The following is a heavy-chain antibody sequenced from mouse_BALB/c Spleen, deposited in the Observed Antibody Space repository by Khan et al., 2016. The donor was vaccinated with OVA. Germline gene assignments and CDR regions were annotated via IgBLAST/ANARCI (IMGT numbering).Heavy chain of an antibody. Sequence: QVRLQQSGAERAKPGASVKMSCKASGYTFTTYWMHWVKQRPGQGLEWIGYINPTSGYTDYNEKFKDRATLSADKSSSTAYMQLSSLTSEDSAVYYCTRDRIDYWGKGTTLTVSS. J-gene: IGHJ2*01. CDR1: GYTFTTYW. V-gene: IGHV1-7*01. CDR2: INPTSGYT. CDR3: TRDRIDY.